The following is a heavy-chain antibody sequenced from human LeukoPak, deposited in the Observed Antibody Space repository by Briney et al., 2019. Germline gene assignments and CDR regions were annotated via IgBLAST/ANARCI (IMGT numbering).Heavy chain of an antibody. Sequence: PGGSLRLSCEASGFTFSNYAMSWVRQAPGKGLEWVSVISGGGDRTYHADSVKGRFTISRDNSKNTLYLQMNSLRAEDTAVYYCAKDRIAVAGMSYYFDYWGQGTLVTVSS. V-gene: IGHV3-23*01. CDR2: ISGGGDRT. CDR1: GFTFSNYA. CDR3: AKDRIAVAGMSYYFDY. J-gene: IGHJ4*02. D-gene: IGHD6-19*01.